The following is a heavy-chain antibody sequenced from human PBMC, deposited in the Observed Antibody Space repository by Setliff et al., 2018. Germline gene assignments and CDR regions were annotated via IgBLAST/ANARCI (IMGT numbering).Heavy chain of an antibody. CDR1: GYSSTPYW. Sequence: PGESLKISCKASGYSSTPYWIAWVRQMPGKGLEWMGGVYPSDSDTRYSPSFQGQVTIVADKSTSTFYLQWSSLKASDTAMYYCARRKYDAFDIWGRGTMVTVSS. CDR2: VYPSDSDT. CDR3: ARRKYDAFDI. J-gene: IGHJ3*02. V-gene: IGHV5-51*01.